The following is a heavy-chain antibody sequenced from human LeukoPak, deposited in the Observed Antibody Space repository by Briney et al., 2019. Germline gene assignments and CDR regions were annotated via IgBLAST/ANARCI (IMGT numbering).Heavy chain of an antibody. CDR3: ARVCSGYDRQIYYYYMDV. Sequence: ASVKVSCKASGYTFTGYYIHWVRQAPGQGLEWMGWIHPNYGGTNSAQKFQGRVTMTRDTSINTAYMEVSRLRSDDTAVYYCARVCSGYDRQIYYYYMDVWGKGTTVTVSS. CDR2: IHPNYGGT. J-gene: IGHJ6*03. D-gene: IGHD5-12*01. CDR1: GYTFTGYY. V-gene: IGHV1-2*02.